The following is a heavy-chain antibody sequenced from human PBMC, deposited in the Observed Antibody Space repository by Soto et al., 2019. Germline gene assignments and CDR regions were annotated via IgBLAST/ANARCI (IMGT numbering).Heavy chain of an antibody. CDR2: IYYSGST. Sequence: PSETLSLTCTVSGVSISSYYWSWIRQPPGKGLEWIGYIYYSGSTNYNPSLKSRVTISVDTSKNQFSLKLSSVTAADTAVYYCARDSYYYGSGSYSSNWFDPWGQGTLVTVSS. CDR1: GVSISSYY. D-gene: IGHD3-10*01. J-gene: IGHJ5*02. V-gene: IGHV4-59*12. CDR3: ARDSYYYGSGSYSSNWFDP.